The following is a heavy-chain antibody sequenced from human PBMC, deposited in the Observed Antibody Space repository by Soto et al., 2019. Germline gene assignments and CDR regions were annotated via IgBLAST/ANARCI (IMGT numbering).Heavy chain of an antibody. CDR2: IWHDGTNK. J-gene: IGHJ6*02. V-gene: IGHV3-33*01. CDR3: ARTGLQTVQATSCYYGLDV. Sequence: QVQLVESGGGVVQPGTSLRLSCEASGFTFNSFGMHWVRQAPGKGLEWVAMIWHDGTNKYYVDSVKGRFTISRDNSKDTLYLQMIDLMAEDTAVYYCARTGLQTVQATSCYYGLDVWGQGTTVTVSS. CDR1: GFTFNSFG. D-gene: IGHD1-1*01.